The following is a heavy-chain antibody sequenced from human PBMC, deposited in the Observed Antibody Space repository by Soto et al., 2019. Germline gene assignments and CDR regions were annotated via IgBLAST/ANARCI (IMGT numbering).Heavy chain of an antibody. Sequence: QVQLVESGGGLVRPGGSLRLSCAASGFTFSDYYMTWIRQAPGKGLEWVSYITGSSDYTNYADSVKGRFTISRDNVKNALYLQMNSLRAEDTAVYYLAREYYYGMDVWGQGTTVTVSS. J-gene: IGHJ6*02. CDR3: AREYYYGMDV. CDR1: GFTFSDYY. CDR2: ITGSSDYT. V-gene: IGHV3-11*05.